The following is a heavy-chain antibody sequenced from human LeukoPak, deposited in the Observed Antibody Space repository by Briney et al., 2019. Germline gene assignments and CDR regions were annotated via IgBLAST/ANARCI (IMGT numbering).Heavy chain of an antibody. CDR1: GFTFSSYS. CDR2: ISSSSSYI. Sequence: GGSLRLSCAASGFTFSSYSMNWVRQAPGKGLEWVSSISSSSSYIYYADSVKGRFTISRDNAKNSLYLQMNSLRAEDSSVYYCARPTPVTTISADAFDIWGQGTMVTVSS. V-gene: IGHV3-21*01. J-gene: IGHJ3*02. CDR3: ARPTPVTTISADAFDI. D-gene: IGHD4-17*01.